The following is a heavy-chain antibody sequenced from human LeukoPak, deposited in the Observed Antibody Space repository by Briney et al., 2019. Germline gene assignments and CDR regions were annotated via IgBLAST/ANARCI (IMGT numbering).Heavy chain of an antibody. D-gene: IGHD2-2*01. V-gene: IGHV4-39*07. CDR2: IYYSGST. J-gene: IGHJ5*02. Sequence: KPSETLSLTCTVSGGSISSSSYYWGWIRQPPGKGLEWIGSIYYSGSTNYNPSLKSRVTISVDTSKNQFSLKLSSVTAADTAVYYCARPGRTSFSFDPWGQGTLVTVSS. CDR1: GGSISSSSYY. CDR3: ARPGRTSFSFDP.